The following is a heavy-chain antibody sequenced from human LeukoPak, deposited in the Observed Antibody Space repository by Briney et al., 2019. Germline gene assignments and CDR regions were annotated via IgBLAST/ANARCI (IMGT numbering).Heavy chain of an antibody. Sequence: PSETLSLTCTVSGGSVSSSSYYWGWIRQPPGKGLEWIGSIYYNGNTYYDPSLKSRVTISVDTSKNQFSLKLTSVTAADTAVYYCAREGATVITPHYWGQGTLVTVSS. V-gene: IGHV4-39*07. J-gene: IGHJ4*02. CDR2: IYYNGNT. CDR3: AREGATVITPHY. D-gene: IGHD4-23*01. CDR1: GGSVSSSSYY.